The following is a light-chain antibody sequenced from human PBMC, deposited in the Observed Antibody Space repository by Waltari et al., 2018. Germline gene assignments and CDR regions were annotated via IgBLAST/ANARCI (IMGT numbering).Light chain of an antibody. V-gene: IGLV1-47*02. J-gene: IGLJ7*01. CDR2: SPD. Sequence: HSVLTQPPSASEAALQSVTISCSGSRSNIGSNSVSFAQQLPETAPKLLISSPDRRAAGVEDRFSGSKSGTSASLAISGLQTEEESDDYCAAWEDSLSGGGVGGGTRLT. CDR3: AAWEDSLSGGG. CDR1: RSNIGSNS.